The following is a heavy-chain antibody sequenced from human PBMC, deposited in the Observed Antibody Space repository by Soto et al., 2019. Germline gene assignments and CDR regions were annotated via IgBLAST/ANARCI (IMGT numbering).Heavy chain of an antibody. Sequence: AAVTVSCTAFGGSFSSYAISWVRQTPGQGLEWMGGIIPIFGTANYAQKFQGRVTITADESTSTAYMELSSLRSEDTAVYYCARGSHCSGGSCYPEANWFDPWGQGTLVTVSA. V-gene: IGHV1-69*01. CDR2: IIPIFGTA. D-gene: IGHD2-15*01. J-gene: IGHJ5*02. CDR3: ARGSHCSGGSCYPEANWFDP. CDR1: GGSFSSYA.